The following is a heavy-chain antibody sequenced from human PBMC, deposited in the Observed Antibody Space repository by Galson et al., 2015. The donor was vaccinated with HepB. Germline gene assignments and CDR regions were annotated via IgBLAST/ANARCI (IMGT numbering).Heavy chain of an antibody. J-gene: IGHJ6*02. CDR3: ARDLGSGRFPWDYQYGMDV. Sequence: QVQLQQSGPGLVKPSETLSLTCTVSGGSISGYYWTWIRQTPGKGLEWIGHKYHHGNTTYNPPLRNRLTISLDTSKNQFSLSLNAITAADTGIYYCARDLGSGRFPWDYQYGMDVWGQGTAVSVSS. D-gene: IGHD1-26*01. CDR1: GGSISGYY. CDR2: KYHHGNT. V-gene: IGHV4-59*01.